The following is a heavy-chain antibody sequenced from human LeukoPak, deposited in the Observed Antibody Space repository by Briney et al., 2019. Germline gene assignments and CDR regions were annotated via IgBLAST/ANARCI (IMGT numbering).Heavy chain of an antibody. D-gene: IGHD1-26*01. CDR2: IWYEGSNK. Sequence: VGCLRLSCAASGFTLSSYGMHWVRQTPRKGLERGSVIWYEGSNKYYADSVKGRFTISRDNSKNTLYLQMNSLRAEDTAVYYCARAARYSGSYADYFDYWGQGTLVTVSS. J-gene: IGHJ4*02. V-gene: IGHV3-33*01. CDR3: ARAARYSGSYADYFDY. CDR1: GFTLSSYG.